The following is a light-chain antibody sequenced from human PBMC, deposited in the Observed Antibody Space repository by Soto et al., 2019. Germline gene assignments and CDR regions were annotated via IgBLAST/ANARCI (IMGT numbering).Light chain of an antibody. CDR2: AAS. CDR1: QSISGK. CDR3: QQSYSRVT. Sequence: DIQVTQSPSSLSASVGDTVTITCRTSQSISGKLSWYQQIPGKAPKLLIYAASRLQSGVPSRFSASGSGTEFTLTICSLHPDDFASYYCQQSYSRVTFGQGTKVEIK. J-gene: IGKJ1*01. V-gene: IGKV1-39*01.